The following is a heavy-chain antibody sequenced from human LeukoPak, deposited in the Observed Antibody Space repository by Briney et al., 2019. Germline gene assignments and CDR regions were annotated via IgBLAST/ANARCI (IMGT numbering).Heavy chain of an antibody. CDR1: GFTFSRYE. D-gene: IGHD3-10*01. Sequence: QPGGSLRLSCAASGFTFSRYEMSWVRQAPGKGLEWVSYISRSGDTIYFADSVKGRFTISRDNAKNSLYLQMSSLRAEDTAVYYCARDYASDYWGQGTLVTVSS. V-gene: IGHV3-48*03. CDR2: ISRSGDTI. CDR3: ARDYASDY. J-gene: IGHJ4*02.